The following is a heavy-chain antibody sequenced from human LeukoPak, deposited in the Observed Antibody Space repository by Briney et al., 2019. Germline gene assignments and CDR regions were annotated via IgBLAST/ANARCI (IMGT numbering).Heavy chain of an antibody. CDR1: GFTFSSYW. V-gene: IGHV3-7*01. CDR2: IKQDGSEK. J-gene: IGHJ4*02. CDR3: ARDPLTVTSGY. D-gene: IGHD4-17*01. Sequence: GGSLRLSCAASGFTFSSYWMSWVRQAPGKGLEWVANIKQDGSEKSYVDSVEGRFTISRDNAKNSLYLQMNSLRAEDTAVYYCARDPLTVTSGYWGQGTLVTVSS.